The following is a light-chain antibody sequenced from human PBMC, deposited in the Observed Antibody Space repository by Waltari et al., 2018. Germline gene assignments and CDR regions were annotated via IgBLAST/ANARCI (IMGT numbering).Light chain of an antibody. CDR1: SLRTSY. V-gene: IGLV3-19*01. J-gene: IGLJ3*02. Sequence: SSELTQDPAVSVALGQTVRITCQGDSLRTSYASWYQLKPGQAPVLVIYGKDKRPSGIPDRISGYSSGATSSLTITGAQAEEEADYYCSSRKGRANQVVFAGGTKVTVL. CDR3: SSRKGRANQVV. CDR2: GKD.